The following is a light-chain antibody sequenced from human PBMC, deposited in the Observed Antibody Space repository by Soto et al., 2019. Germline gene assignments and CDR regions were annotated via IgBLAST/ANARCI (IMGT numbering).Light chain of an antibody. CDR1: QSIFNY. V-gene: IGKV1-39*01. Sequence: DIQVTQSPSSLSASVGDRVTITCRASQSIFNYLNWYQQKPGKAPKLLIYAASSLQSGVPSRFSGGGAGTDFTLTISSLQPEDFATYYCQQSYSFPWTFGLGTKVEIK. J-gene: IGKJ1*01. CDR3: QQSYSFPWT. CDR2: AAS.